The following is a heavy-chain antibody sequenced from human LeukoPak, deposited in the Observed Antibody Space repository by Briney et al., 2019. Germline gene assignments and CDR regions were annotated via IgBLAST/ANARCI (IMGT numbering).Heavy chain of an antibody. J-gene: IGHJ3*02. CDR3: ARNTLFAFDI. CDR2: IHSGGTT. Sequence: TGGSLRLSCAASGFTVSNNYMNWVRQGPGKGLEWVSVIHSGGTTYYADSMKGRFTISRDNSKNTLYLQVSSLRAEDTAMYYCARNTLFAFDIWGQGTMVTVSS. V-gene: IGHV3-53*01. CDR1: GFTVSNNY.